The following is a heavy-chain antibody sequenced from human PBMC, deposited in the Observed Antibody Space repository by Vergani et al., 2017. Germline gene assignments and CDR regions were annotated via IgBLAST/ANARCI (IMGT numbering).Heavy chain of an antibody. CDR2: IKSKTDGGTT. V-gene: IGHV3-15*01. D-gene: IGHD3-16*01. Sequence: EVQLVESGGGLVQPGGSLRLSCAASGFTFSSYSMNWVRQAPGKGLEWVGRIKSKTDGGTTDYAAPVKGRFTISRDDSKNTLYLQMNSLRAEDTAVYDCARVRAVAPGPRERPAYTTPGGGSSGQGTLVTVSS. CDR3: ARVRAVAPGPRERPAYTTPGGGS. J-gene: IGHJ5*02. CDR1: GFTFSSYS.